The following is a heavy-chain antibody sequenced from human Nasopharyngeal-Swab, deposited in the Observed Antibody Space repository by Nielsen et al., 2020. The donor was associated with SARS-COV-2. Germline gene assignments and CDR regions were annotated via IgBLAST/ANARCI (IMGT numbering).Heavy chain of an antibody. J-gene: IGHJ4*02. CDR2: ITAFSGAST. V-gene: IGHV3-23*01. CDR3: AKDRLPTTWFWETPIEY. CDR1: GFTFRNYA. Sequence: GESLKISCAASGFTFRNYAMSWVRQAPGKGLEWVSAITAFSGASTYYADSVKGRFTISRDNSKNTLFLQMKSLRAEDTAVYYCAKDRLPTTWFWETPIEYWGQGIQVSVSS. D-gene: IGHD3-10*01.